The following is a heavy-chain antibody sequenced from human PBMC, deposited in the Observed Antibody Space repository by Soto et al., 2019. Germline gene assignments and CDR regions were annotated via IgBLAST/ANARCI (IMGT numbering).Heavy chain of an antibody. V-gene: IGHV3-23*01. CDR1: GFTFSDYA. CDR2: ISGSGGST. Sequence: EVQLLESGGGLVHPGGSLRLSCAASGFTFSDYAMNWVRQAPGEGLEWVSGISGSGGSTHYADSVQGRFTISRDNSKHTVYLQMNSLRGDDTAVYSCAKRARGGYNSPIDYWGQGTLVTVSS. J-gene: IGHJ4*02. CDR3: AKRARGGYNSPIDY. D-gene: IGHD5-12*01.